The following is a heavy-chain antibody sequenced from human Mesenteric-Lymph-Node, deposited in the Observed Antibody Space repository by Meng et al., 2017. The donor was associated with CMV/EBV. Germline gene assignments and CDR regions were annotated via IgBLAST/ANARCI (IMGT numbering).Heavy chain of an antibody. V-gene: IGHV3-23*01. CDR2: ISGSGDST. Sequence: STFSDYGPSWVLQAPGKGLEWVSAISGSGDSTYYADSVKGRFTISRDNSRNILYLQMNSLRAEDTAVYYCAKDFYYDSSGYYPTPASWGQGTLVTVSS. CDR1: STFSDYG. D-gene: IGHD3-22*01. CDR3: AKDFYYDSSGYYPTPAS. J-gene: IGHJ5*02.